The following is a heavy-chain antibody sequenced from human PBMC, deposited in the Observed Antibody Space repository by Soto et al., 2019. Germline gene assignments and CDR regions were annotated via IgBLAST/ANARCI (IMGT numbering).Heavy chain of an antibody. CDR3: AREGLVRGVLRGIRFDP. Sequence: QVQLVQSGAEVKKSGASVKVSCEASGYIFTEYIIHWVRQAPGQRLELMGWINAGNGNTKYSQQFQGRVTFSRDTSAKTVYMELSSLKSEDTAVYYCAREGLVRGVLRGIRFDPWGQGTLVTVSS. J-gene: IGHJ5*02. CDR1: GYIFTEYI. V-gene: IGHV1-3*01. D-gene: IGHD3-10*01. CDR2: INAGNGNT.